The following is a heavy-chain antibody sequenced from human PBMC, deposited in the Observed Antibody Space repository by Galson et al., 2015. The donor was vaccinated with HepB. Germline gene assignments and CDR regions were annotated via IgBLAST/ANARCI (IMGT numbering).Heavy chain of an antibody. V-gene: IGHV1-2*02. CDR3: ARESRQTPYYYYGRDV. J-gene: IGHJ6*02. CDR2: INPNSGGT. Sequence: SVKVSCKASGYTFTGYYMHWVRQAPGQGLEWMGWINPNSGGTNYAQKFQGRVTMTRDTSISTAYMELSRLRSDDTAVYYCARESRQTPYYYYGRDVWGQGTTVTVSS. CDR1: GYTFTGYY. D-gene: IGHD6-13*01.